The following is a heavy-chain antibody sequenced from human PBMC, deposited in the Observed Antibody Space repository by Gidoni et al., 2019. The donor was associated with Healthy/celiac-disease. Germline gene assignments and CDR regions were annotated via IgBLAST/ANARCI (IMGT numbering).Heavy chain of an antibody. J-gene: IGHJ5*02. CDR1: GGTFSSYT. Sequence: QVQLVQSGAEVKKPGSSVTVSCKASGGTFSSYTISWVRQAPGQGLEWMGRIIPILGIANYAQKFQGRVTITADKSTSTAYMELSSLRSEDTAVYYCARDRVILGWFDPWGQGTLVTVSS. CDR2: IIPILGIA. D-gene: IGHD4-4*01. V-gene: IGHV1-69*08. CDR3: ARDRVILGWFDP.